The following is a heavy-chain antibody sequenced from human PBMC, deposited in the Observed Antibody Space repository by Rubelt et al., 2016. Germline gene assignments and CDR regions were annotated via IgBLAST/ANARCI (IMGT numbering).Heavy chain of an antibody. J-gene: IGHJ4*02. CDR3: AGLPIASACFDS. V-gene: IGHV4-39*01. Sequence: QLQLQESGPGLVKPSETLSLTCTVSGGSISSGSYYWAWIRQPPGKGLEWIGSVYYSGSTSYNPSLKSRVTISVDTSKNQFSLKRGLVTATYTDVYCCAGLPIASACFDSWGQGTLVTVSA. D-gene: IGHD6-13*01. CDR1: GGSISSGSYY. CDR2: VYYSGST.